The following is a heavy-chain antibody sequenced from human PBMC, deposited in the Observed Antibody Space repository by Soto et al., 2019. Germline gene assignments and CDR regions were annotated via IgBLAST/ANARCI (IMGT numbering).Heavy chain of an antibody. V-gene: IGHV1-69*06. CDR3: ARGYCSGASCLSWFDP. CDR1: GGTFSSYA. D-gene: IGHD2-15*01. Sequence: GASVKVSCKASGGTFSSYAISWVRQAPGQGLEWMGGIIPIFGTANYAQKFQGRVTITADKSTSTAYMELSSLRSEDTDVYYCARGYCSGASCLSWFDPWGQGTLVTVSS. CDR2: IIPIFGTA. J-gene: IGHJ5*02.